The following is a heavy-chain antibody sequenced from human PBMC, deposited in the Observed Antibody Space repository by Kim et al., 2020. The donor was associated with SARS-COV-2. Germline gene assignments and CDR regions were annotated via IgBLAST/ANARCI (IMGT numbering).Heavy chain of an antibody. Sequence: GGSLRLSCAASGFIFSGYWMHWVRQAPGKGLVWVSRINSDGSSTSYADSVKGRFTISRDNAKNTLYLQMNSLRAEDTAVYYCARVRWEGGGVFDYWGQGTLVTVSS. CDR3: ARVRWEGGGVFDY. CDR2: INSDGSST. D-gene: IGHD1-26*01. J-gene: IGHJ4*02. CDR1: GFIFSGYW. V-gene: IGHV3-74*01.